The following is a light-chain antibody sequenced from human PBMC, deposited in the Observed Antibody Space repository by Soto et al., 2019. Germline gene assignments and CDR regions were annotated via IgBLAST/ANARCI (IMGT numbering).Light chain of an antibody. V-gene: IGKV3-20*01. CDR1: QSVNSNY. J-gene: IGKJ5*01. CDR2: GVS. CDR3: QQYDNWPIT. Sequence: EIVLTQSPGTLSLSPGERATLSCRASQSVNSNYLAWHQQKPGQAPRLLIYGVSSRATGIPDRFSGSGSGTDFTLTISSLQPDDFAVYYCQQYDNWPITFGQGTRLEIK.